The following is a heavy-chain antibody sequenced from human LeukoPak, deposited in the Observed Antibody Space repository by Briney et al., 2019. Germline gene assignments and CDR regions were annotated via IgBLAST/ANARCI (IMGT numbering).Heavy chain of an antibody. CDR3: ARRDYYDTTWMGWYFDL. J-gene: IGHJ2*01. D-gene: IGHD3-22*01. V-gene: IGHV4-59*08. CDR1: GGTISSYY. CDR2: IFYTGST. Sequence: SETLSLTCTVSGGTISSYYWSWIRQPPGKGLEWIGYIFYTGSTKYNPSLKSRVTISVDTSENQISLRLRSVTAADTAVYYCARRDYYDTTWMGWYFDLWGRGTLSLSPQ.